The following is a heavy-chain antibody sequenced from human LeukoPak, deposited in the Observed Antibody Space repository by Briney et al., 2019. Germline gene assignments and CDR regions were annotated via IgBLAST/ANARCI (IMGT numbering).Heavy chain of an antibody. D-gene: IGHD2-2*01. J-gene: IGHJ6*03. CDR2: ISGSGGST. CDR3: AKDQSTTIYCSSTSCYGDGMDV. CDR1: GFTFSSYA. V-gene: IGHV3-23*01. Sequence: GGSLRLSCAPSGFTFSSYAMSWVRQAPGKGLEWVSAISGSGGSTYYADSVKGRFTISRDNSKNTLYLQMNSLRAEDTAVYYCAKDQSTTIYCSSTSCYGDGMDVWGKGTTVTVSS.